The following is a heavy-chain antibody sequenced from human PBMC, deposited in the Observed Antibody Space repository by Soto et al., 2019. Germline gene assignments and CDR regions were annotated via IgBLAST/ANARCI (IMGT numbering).Heavy chain of an antibody. V-gene: IGHV3-23*01. CDR3: AKATATGGGAFDI. CDR1: GFTCRSYD. CDR2: ILVGGST. J-gene: IGHJ3*02. D-gene: IGHD2-8*02. Sequence: ESGGGLVQPGGSLRLSCAASGFTCRSYDMSWVRQAPGKGLEWVSTILVGGSTHYPDSVKGRFTISRDNSKNTVFLQMNSLTAGDTAVYYCAKATATGGGAFDICGQGTMVTVSS.